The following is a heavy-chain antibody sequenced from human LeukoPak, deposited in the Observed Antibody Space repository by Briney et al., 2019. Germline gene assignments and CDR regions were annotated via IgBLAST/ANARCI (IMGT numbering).Heavy chain of an antibody. Sequence: PSETLSLTCAVYGGSFNGYYWSWIRQPPGKGLEWIGEINHSGSTNYNSSLKSRVTISVDTSKNQFSLKLSSVTAADTAVYYCARDSGFGELLYNYWGQGTLVTVSS. J-gene: IGHJ4*02. CDR1: GGSFNGYY. D-gene: IGHD3-10*01. V-gene: IGHV4-34*01. CDR2: INHSGST. CDR3: ARDSGFGELLYNY.